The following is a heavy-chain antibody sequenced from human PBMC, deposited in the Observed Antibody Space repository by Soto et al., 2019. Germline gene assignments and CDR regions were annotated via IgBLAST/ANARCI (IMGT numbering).Heavy chain of an antibody. CDR2: ISGHNGKA. J-gene: IGHJ6*02. D-gene: IGHD5-12*01. CDR1: GYTFKSYD. V-gene: IGHV1-18*04. Sequence: ASVKVSCKAPGYTFKSYDVMWVREAPGQGLEWMGWISGHNGKADYAENFQGRVIMTTDTSTATASMDLRGLRSDDTAVYYCARKGYIGNFAMDVWGQGTTVTVSS. CDR3: ARKGYIGNFAMDV.